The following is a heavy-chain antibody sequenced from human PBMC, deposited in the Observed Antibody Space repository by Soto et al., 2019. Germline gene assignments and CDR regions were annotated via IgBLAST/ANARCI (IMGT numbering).Heavy chain of an antibody. CDR1: GFTFRTYW. Sequence: GGSLRLSCAASGFTFRTYWMSWVRQVPGKGLEWLANIKEDGSEKYYVDSVKGRFTISRDNAKYSLYLQMNSLRADDTAIYYCASHPPRGDYNKYATTYWGQGTMVTVYS. CDR3: ASHPPRGDYNKYATTY. V-gene: IGHV3-7*03. D-gene: IGHD4-4*01. CDR2: IKEDGSEK. J-gene: IGHJ4*02.